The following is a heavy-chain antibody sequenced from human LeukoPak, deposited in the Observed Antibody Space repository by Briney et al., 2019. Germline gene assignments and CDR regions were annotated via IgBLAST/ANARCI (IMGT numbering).Heavy chain of an antibody. CDR3: ARVAGITIYYYYMDV. D-gene: IGHD3-9*01. V-gene: IGHV3-21*01. Sequence: GGSLRLSCAASGFTFSSYSMNWVRQTPGKGLEWVSSISSSSSYIYYADSVKGRFTISRDNAKNSLYLQMNSLRAEDTAVYYCARVAGITIYYYYMDVWGKGTTVTVSS. CDR1: GFTFSSYS. CDR2: ISSSSSYI. J-gene: IGHJ6*03.